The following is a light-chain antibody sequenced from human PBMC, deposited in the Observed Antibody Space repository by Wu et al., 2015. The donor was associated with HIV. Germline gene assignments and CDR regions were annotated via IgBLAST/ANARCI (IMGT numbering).Light chain of an antibody. CDR2: AAS. CDR1: QDVGTY. J-gene: IGKJ4*02. CDR3: QQSDTFPFS. V-gene: IGKV1-8*01. Sequence: AIQLAQSPSLLSASTGDTVTITCRASQDVGTYLSWYQLRPGRPPKLLIYAASTLESGVPSRFSGSGSGTQFSLTISCLQSEDFATYSCQQSDTFPFSFGGGTTVDVK.